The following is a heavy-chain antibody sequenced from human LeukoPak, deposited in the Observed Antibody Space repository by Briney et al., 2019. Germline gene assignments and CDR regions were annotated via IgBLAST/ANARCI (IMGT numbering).Heavy chain of an antibody. J-gene: IGHJ6*03. CDR2: INHSGST. CDR1: GGSFSGYY. D-gene: IGHD3-3*01. CDR3: ARGLHDKHWSAFRYMDD. V-gene: IGHV4-34*01. Sequence: SETLSPTCAVYGGSFSGYYWSWIRQPPGKGLEWIGEINHSGSTNYNPSLKSRVTISVDTSKNQFSLKLSSVTAADTAVYYCARGLHDKHWSAFRYMDDWGKGTTVTVSS.